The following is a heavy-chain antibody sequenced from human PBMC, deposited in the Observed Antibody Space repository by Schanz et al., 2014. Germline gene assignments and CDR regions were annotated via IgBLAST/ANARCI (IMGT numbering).Heavy chain of an antibody. V-gene: IGHV1-46*01. CDR3: ATGKGDILTGRY. CDR2: INPSGGGT. Sequence: VQLEQSGAEVKKPGSSVKVSCKASGGTFSSFGINWVRQAPGQGLEWMGIINPSGGGTSYALRFQDRVTVTRDTSRSTVYMELSSLRSEDTAVYYCATGKGDILTGRYWGQGTLVTVSS. D-gene: IGHD3-9*01. CDR1: GGTFSSFG. J-gene: IGHJ4*02.